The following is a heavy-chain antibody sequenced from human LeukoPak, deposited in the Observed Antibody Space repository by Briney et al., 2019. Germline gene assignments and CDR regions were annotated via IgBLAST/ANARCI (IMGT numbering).Heavy chain of an antibody. CDR3: ASSRFWSGFTVNY. J-gene: IGHJ4*02. V-gene: IGHV3-53*01. D-gene: IGHD3-3*01. CDR1: GFTVSSNY. Sequence: PGGSLRLSCAASGFTVSSNYMSWVRQAPGKGLEWVSVIYTGGSSYYADSVKGRFTISRDNSKNTLYLQMNSLRAEDTAVYYCASSRFWSGFTVNYWGQGTVVTVSS. CDR2: IYTGGSS.